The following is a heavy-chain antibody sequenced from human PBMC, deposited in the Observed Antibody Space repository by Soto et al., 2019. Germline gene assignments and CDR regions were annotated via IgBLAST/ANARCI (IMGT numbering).Heavy chain of an antibody. V-gene: IGHV3-30*18. CDR1: GFTFSSYG. CDR3: AKLLGYCSGGSCYSIREHFDY. CDR2: ISYDGSNK. Sequence: GGSLRLSCAASGFTFSSYGMHWVRQAPGKGLEWVAVISYDGSNKYYADSVKGRFTISRDNSKNTLYLQMNSLRAEDTAVYYCAKLLGYCSGGSCYSIREHFDYWGQGTLVTVSS. D-gene: IGHD2-15*01. J-gene: IGHJ4*02.